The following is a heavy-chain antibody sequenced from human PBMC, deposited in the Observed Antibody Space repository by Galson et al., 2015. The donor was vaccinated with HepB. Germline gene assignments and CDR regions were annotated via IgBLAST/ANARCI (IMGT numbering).Heavy chain of an antibody. V-gene: IGHV4-4*07. J-gene: IGHJ3*02. CDR1: GGSISSHY. Sequence: SETLSLTCTVSGGSISSHYWSWIRQPAGKGLEWIGRVYTTGTTNYNPSLKSRVTMSLDTSKSQFSLKLSSVTAADTAVYYCARDPGWYGGAFDIWGQGTMVTVSS. D-gene: IGHD6-19*01. CDR2: VYTTGTT. CDR3: ARDPGWYGGAFDI.